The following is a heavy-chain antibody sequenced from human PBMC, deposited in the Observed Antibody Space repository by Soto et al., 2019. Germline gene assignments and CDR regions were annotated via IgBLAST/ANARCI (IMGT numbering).Heavy chain of an antibody. CDR2: TYYRSKWYN. D-gene: IGHD2-2*01. CDR3: ARGPTCSSTSCYVPTYYYYYMDV. J-gene: IGHJ6*03. V-gene: IGHV6-1*01. Sequence: PSQTLSLTCAISGDSVSSNSAAWNWIRQSPSRGLEWLGRTYYRSKWYNDYAVSVKSRITINPDTSKNQFSLQLNSVTPEDTAVYYCARGPTCSSTSCYVPTYYYYYMDVWGKGTTVTVSS. CDR1: GDSVSSNSAA.